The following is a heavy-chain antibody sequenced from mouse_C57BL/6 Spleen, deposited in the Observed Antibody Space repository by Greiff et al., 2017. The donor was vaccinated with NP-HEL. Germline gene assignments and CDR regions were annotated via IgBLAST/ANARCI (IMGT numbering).Heavy chain of an antibody. V-gene: IGHV1-5*01. J-gene: IGHJ4*01. Sequence: VQLQQSGTVLARPGASVKMSCKTSGYTFTSYWMHWVKQRPGQGLEWIGAIYPGNSDTSYNQKFKGKAKLTAVTSASTAYMELSSLTNEDSAVYYCTRPYGNDYAMDYWGQGTSVTVSS. CDR1: GYTFTSYW. D-gene: IGHD2-1*01. CDR3: TRPYGNDYAMDY. CDR2: IYPGNSDT.